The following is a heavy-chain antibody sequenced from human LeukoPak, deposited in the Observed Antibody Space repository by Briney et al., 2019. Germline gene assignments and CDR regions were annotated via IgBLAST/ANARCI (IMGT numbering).Heavy chain of an antibody. V-gene: IGHV1-69*05. Sequence: VKVSCKASGGTFSSYAISWVRQAPGQGLEWMGRIIPIFGTANYAQKFQGRVTITTDESTSTTYMELSSLRSEDTAVYYCARDRGELRFLGGFDYWGQGTLVTVSS. J-gene: IGHJ4*02. D-gene: IGHD3-3*01. CDR2: IIPIFGTA. CDR3: ARDRGELRFLGGFDY. CDR1: GGTFSSYA.